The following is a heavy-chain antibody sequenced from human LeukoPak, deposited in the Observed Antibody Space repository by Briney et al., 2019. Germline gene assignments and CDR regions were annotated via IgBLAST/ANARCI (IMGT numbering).Heavy chain of an antibody. CDR2: INHSGST. J-gene: IGHJ4*02. D-gene: IGHD3-10*01. CDR1: GGSFSGYY. V-gene: IGHV4-34*01. CDR3: ARDGWFGESSGD. Sequence: SETLSLTCAVYGGSFSGYYWSWIRQPPGKGLEWIGEINHSGSTNYSPSLKSRVTISVDTSKNQFSLKLSSVTAADTAVYYCARDGWFGESSGDWGQGTLVTVSS.